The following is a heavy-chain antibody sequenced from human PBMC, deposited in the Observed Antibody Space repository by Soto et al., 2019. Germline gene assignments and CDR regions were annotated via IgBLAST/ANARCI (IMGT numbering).Heavy chain of an antibody. D-gene: IGHD6-13*01. CDR1: GFTFSSYG. CDR3: ARSIAAAGTLHFDY. J-gene: IGHJ4*02. CDR2: IWYDGSNK. V-gene: IGHV3-33*01. Sequence: QVQLVESGGGVVQPGRSLRLSCAASGFTFSSYGMHWVRQAPGKGLEWVAVIWYDGSNKYYADSVKGRFTISRDNSKNTLYLQMNSLRAEDTAVYYCARSIAAAGTLHFDYRGQGTLVTVSS.